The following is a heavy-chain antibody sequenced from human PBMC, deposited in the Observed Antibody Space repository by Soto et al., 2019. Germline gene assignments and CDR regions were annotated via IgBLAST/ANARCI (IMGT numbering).Heavy chain of an antibody. CDR2: IYTSGST. Sequence: SETLSLTCTVSGGSISSYYWSWIRQPAGKGLEWIGRIYTSGSTNYNPSLTSRVTMSVDTAENQFSLKLSSVTAADTAVYYCARDSRYDFWSGSSAWFDPWGQGTLVTVSS. J-gene: IGHJ5*02. D-gene: IGHD3-3*01. CDR3: ARDSRYDFWSGSSAWFDP. CDR1: GGSISSYY. V-gene: IGHV4-4*07.